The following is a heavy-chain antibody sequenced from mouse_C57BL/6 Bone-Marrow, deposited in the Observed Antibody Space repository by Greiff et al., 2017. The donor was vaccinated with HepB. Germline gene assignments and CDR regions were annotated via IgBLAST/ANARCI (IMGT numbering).Heavy chain of an antibody. CDR2: ISNGGGST. Sequence: EVQGVESGGGLVQPGGSLKLSCAASGFTFSDYYMYWVRQTPEKRLEWVAYISNGGGSTYYPDTVKGRFPISRDNAKNTLYLQMSRLKSEDTAMYYCARQGLTYFDVWGTGTTVTVSS. V-gene: IGHV5-12*01. J-gene: IGHJ1*03. CDR1: GFTFSDYY. CDR3: ARQGLTYFDV.